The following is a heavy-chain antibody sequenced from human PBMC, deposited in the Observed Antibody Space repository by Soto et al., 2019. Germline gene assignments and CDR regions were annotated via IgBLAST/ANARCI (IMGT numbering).Heavy chain of an antibody. CDR1: GFTFSTHA. CDR2: ISGSGGGT. Sequence: EVQLLESGGGWVQPGGSLRLSCTASGFTFSTHAMTWVRQAPGKGLEWVSGISGSGGGTYYAEAVKGRFTISRDNSKSTLYLQMNSLRVEDTAKYFCAQDLGPCSSINCCCSTNVWGKGTTVTVSS. V-gene: IGHV3-23*01. J-gene: IGHJ6*04. CDR3: AQDLGPCSSINCCCSTNV. D-gene: IGHD2-2*01.